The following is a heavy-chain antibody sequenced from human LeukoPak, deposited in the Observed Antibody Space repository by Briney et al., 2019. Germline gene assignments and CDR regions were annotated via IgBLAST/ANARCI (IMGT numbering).Heavy chain of an antibody. CDR1: GITLSELW. Sequence: AGSLSLSCAGYGITLSELWLNWVRQVPGKGLEWVANIKQDGSEKYYVDSVKGRFTISTDNAKNSLYLQMSSLTVDDTAVYYCARSTGVGGWFHWGQGTLVTVSS. V-gene: IGHV3-7*04. J-gene: IGHJ4*02. CDR3: ARSTGVGGWFH. D-gene: IGHD6-19*01. CDR2: IKQDGSEK.